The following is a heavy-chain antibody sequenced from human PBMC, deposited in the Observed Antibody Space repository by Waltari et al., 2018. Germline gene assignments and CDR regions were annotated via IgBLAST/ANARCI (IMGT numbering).Heavy chain of an antibody. J-gene: IGHJ4*02. CDR3: ARDIVFDY. V-gene: IGHV4-39*07. CDR1: GRSISSSSSY. Sequence: QLQLQESGPGLVKPSEPLSLPCTASGRSISSSSSYWGWSRQPPGKGLEWIGSIYYSGSTYYNPSLKSRVTISVDTSKNQFSLKLSSVTAADTAVYYCARDIVFDYWGQGTLVTVSS. CDR2: IYYSGST. D-gene: IGHD2-15*01.